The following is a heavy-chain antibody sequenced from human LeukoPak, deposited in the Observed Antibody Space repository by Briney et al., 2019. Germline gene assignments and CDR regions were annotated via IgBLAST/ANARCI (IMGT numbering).Heavy chain of an antibody. CDR3: ARDSYTGSHFEDTFDI. J-gene: IGHJ3*02. D-gene: IGHD1-26*01. V-gene: IGHV4-59*01. CDR1: GGSINNYY. Sequence: SETLSLTCTVSGGSINNYYWSWIRQPPGKGLEWIGHISHSGNTNYNSSLRSRVTISVDTSNNQFSLRLSSVTAADTAVYYCARDSYTGSHFEDTFDIWGQRTMVTVSS. CDR2: ISHSGNT.